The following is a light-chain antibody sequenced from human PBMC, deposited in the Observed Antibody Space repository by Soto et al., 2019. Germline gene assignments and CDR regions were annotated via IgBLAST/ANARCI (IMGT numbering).Light chain of an antibody. CDR2: GIS. V-gene: IGKV3-20*01. J-gene: IGKJ1*01. CDR3: QHYGDSVWT. CDR1: QSVNSGF. Sequence: EIVLTQSPGTLSLSPGEGATLSCRTSQSVNSGFLAWYQKKPGQAPRLLLYGISSRAIGIPDRFSGSGSGKNFTLTINRLEPGDFAVYYCQHYGDSVWTFGQGTKVEI.